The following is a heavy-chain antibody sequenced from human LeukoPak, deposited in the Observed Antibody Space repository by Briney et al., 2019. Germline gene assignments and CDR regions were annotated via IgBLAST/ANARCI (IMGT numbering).Heavy chain of an antibody. CDR1: GGSISSYY. Sequence: SGNLSLTCTVSGGSISSYYWSWIPEPPGKGPEGIGYIYYSGTTNYNPSLKSRVTISVDTSKNQFSLKLSSVTAADTAVYYCARGGGNSGSATDRWGQGTLVTVSS. CDR3: ARGGGNSGSATDR. V-gene: IGHV4-59*12. D-gene: IGHD5-12*01. J-gene: IGHJ5*02. CDR2: IYYSGTT.